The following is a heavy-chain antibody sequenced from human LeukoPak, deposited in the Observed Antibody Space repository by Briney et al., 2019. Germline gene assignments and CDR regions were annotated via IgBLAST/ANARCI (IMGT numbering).Heavy chain of an antibody. J-gene: IGHJ4*02. CDR2: ISYDGSNK. CDR3: AKGQRGGAATLDY. CDR1: GFTFSSYG. D-gene: IGHD3-16*01. V-gene: IGHV3-30*18. Sequence: PGRSLRLSCAASGFTFSSYGMHWVRQAPGKGLEWVAVISYDGSNKYYADSVKGRFTISRDNSKNTLYLQMNSLRAEDTAVYYCAKGQRGGAATLDYWGQGTLVTVSS.